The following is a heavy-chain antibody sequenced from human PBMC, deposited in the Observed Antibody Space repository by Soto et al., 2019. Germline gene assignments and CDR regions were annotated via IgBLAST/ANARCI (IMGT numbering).Heavy chain of an antibody. CDR3: ARGWGRRFDY. D-gene: IGHD7-27*01. V-gene: IGHV4-34*01. CDR1: GGSFSGYY. Sequence: QVQLQQWGAGLLKPSETLSLTCAVYGGSFSGYYWNWIRQPPGKGLEWIGEINHSGSTNYNPSLMSRVTISVDTSKAQFSLTLRSVTAADTAVYYCARGWGRRFDYWGQGTLVTVSS. J-gene: IGHJ4*02. CDR2: INHSGST.